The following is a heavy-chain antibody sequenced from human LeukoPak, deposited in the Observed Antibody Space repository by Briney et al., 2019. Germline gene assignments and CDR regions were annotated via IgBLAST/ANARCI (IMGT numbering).Heavy chain of an antibody. CDR2: IYYSGST. D-gene: IGHD2-15*01. CDR3: AREDCSGGTCEFDY. V-gene: IGHV4-59*01. CDR1: GGSISNYY. Sequence: SETLSLTCTVSGGSISNYYWSWIRQPPGKGLEWIGYIYYSGSTNYNPSLKSRVTISVDTSKNQLSLNLGSVTAADTAVYYCAREDCSGGTCEFDYWGQGTLVTVSS. J-gene: IGHJ4*02.